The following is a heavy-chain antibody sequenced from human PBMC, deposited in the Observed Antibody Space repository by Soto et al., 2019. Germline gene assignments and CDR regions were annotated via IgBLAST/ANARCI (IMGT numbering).Heavy chain of an antibody. J-gene: IGHJ4*02. V-gene: IGHV4-28*01. CDR3: VRGDGDYYDGNGYLGRH. CDR1: GYSISSSNW. CDR2: IYYSGTT. Sequence: PSETLSLTCAVSGYSISSSNWWGWIRQPPGKGLEWIGYIYYSGTTYYNPSLKSRVTMSVDTSKNQFSLKLTSVRAEDTAVYYCVRGDGDYYDGNGYLGRHWGQGTLVTVSS. D-gene: IGHD3-22*01.